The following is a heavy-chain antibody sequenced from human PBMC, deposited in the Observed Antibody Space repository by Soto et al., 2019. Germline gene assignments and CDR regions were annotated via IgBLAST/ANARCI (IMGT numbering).Heavy chain of an antibody. D-gene: IGHD3-16*01. J-gene: IGHJ6*02. Sequence: QAHLEQSGAELNRPGASVKVSCKASGYTFSDFDINWLRQASGQEPEWMGWMNAKSGDTFFPQRFQGKFNMTWDTSLSTAYMEVGSLTSDDTAIYYGARGNPFNYAGFDVWGQGTTVAVSS. V-gene: IGHV1-8*01. CDR2: MNAKSGDT. CDR3: ARGNPFNYAGFDV. CDR1: GYTFSDFD.